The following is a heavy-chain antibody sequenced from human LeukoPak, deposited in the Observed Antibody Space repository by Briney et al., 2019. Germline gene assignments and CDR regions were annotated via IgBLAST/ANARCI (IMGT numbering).Heavy chain of an antibody. Sequence: PGGSLRLSCAASGFTFSSYGMSWVRQAPGKGLEWVSSISSSSSYIYYADSVKGRFTISRDNAKNSLYLQMNSLRAEDTAVYYCARDRAYFGSSSFGYWGQGTLVTVSS. CDR1: GFTFSSYG. CDR3: ARDRAYFGSSSFGY. CDR2: ISSSSSYI. D-gene: IGHD6-13*01. V-gene: IGHV3-21*01. J-gene: IGHJ4*02.